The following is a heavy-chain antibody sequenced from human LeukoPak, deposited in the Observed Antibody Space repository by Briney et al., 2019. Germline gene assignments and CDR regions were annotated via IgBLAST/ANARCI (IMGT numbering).Heavy chain of an antibody. J-gene: IGHJ6*02. Sequence: GGSLRLSCAASGFTFNNYAMSWVRQAPGKGLEWVSGISGSGGGTYYADSVKGRFTISRDNAKNSLYLQMNSLRAEDTAVYYCARAPGYYGMDAWGQGTTVTASS. CDR3: ARAPGYYGMDA. CDR1: GFTFNNYA. CDR2: ISGSGGGT. V-gene: IGHV3-23*01.